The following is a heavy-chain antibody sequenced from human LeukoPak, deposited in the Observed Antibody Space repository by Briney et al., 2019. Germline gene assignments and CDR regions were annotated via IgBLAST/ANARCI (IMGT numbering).Heavy chain of an antibody. CDR1: GGSISSGGYY. J-gene: IGHJ3*02. V-gene: IGHV4-31*03. CDR3: ARYCSGGSCGSDAFDI. D-gene: IGHD2-15*01. Sequence: SETLSLTCTVSGGSISSGGYYWSWIRQHPGTGLEWIGYIYYSGSTYYNPSLKSRVTISVDTSKNQFSLKLSSVTAADTAVYYCARYCSGGSCGSDAFDIWGQGTMVTVSS. CDR2: IYYSGST.